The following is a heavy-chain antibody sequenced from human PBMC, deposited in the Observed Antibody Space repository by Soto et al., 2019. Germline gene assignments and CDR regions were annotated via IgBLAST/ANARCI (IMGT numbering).Heavy chain of an antibody. CDR2: IYYSGST. J-gene: IGHJ4*02. CDR3: ARGKNPELFDY. V-gene: IGHV4-59*01. CDR1: GGSISSYY. Sequence: SETLSLTCTVSGGSISSYYWSWIRQPPGKGPEWIGYIYYSGSTNYNPSLKSRVTISVDTSKNQFSLKLSSVTAADTAVYYCARGKNPELFDYWGQGTLVTVSS.